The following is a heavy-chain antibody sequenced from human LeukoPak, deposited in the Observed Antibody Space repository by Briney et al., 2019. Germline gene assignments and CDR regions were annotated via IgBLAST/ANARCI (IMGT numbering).Heavy chain of an antibody. CDR3: ARASGPNWFDP. Sequence: SETLSLTCTVSGGSISSGDYYWSWIRQPPGKGLEWIGYIYYSGSTNYNPSLKSRVTISVDTSKSQFSLKLSSVTAADTAMYYCARASGPNWFDPWGQGTLVTVSS. V-gene: IGHV4-61*08. J-gene: IGHJ5*02. CDR1: GGSISSGDYY. CDR2: IYYSGST. D-gene: IGHD1-26*01.